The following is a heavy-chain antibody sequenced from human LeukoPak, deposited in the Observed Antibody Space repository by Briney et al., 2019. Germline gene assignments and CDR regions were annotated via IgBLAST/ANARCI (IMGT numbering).Heavy chain of an antibody. CDR1: GYTFTGYY. J-gene: IGHJ4*02. D-gene: IGHD2-2*01. Sequence: GASVKVSCKASGYTFTGYYMHWVRQAPGQGLEWMGSINPNSGGTNYAQKFHGRVTMTRGTSVSTAYMELSSLRSDDTAVYYCARDQYCTSTSCYPYFDYWGQGTLVTVSS. CDR2: INPNSGGT. CDR3: ARDQYCTSTSCYPYFDY. V-gene: IGHV1-2*02.